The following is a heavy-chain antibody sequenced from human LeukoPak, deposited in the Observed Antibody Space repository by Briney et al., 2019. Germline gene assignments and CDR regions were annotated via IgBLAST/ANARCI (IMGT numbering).Heavy chain of an antibody. D-gene: IGHD3-22*01. CDR3: ASRRDYYDSSGYYYVPLYYFDY. V-gene: IGHV4-34*01. Sequence: PSETLSLTCAVYGGSFSGYYWSWIRQPPGKGLEWIGEINHSGSTNYNPSLKSRVTISVDTSKNQFSLKLSSVTAADTAVYYCASRRDYYDSSGYYYVPLYYFDYWGQGTLVTVSS. J-gene: IGHJ4*02. CDR2: INHSGST. CDR1: GGSFSGYY.